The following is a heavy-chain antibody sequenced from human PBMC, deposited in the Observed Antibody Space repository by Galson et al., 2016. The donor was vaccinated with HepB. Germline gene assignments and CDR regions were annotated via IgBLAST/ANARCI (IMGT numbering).Heavy chain of an antibody. J-gene: IGHJ4*02. CDR3: AKLDCGRDCPRDD. CDR1: GFTFSRYG. V-gene: IGHV3-30*19. Sequence: SLRLSCAASGFTFSRYGMHWVRQAPGKGLEWVAVISYDGGDKHYADSVKGRFTVSRDNSTNTLFLQMDSLRVEDTAVYYCAKLDCGRDCPRDDWGQGTQVTVS. D-gene: IGHD2-21*02. CDR2: ISYDGGDK.